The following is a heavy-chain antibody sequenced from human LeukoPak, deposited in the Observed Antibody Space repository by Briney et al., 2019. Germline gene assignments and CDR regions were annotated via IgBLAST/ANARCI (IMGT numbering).Heavy chain of an antibody. CDR2: IIPIFGTA. Sequence: SVKVSCKASGGTFSSYAISWVRQAPGQGLEWMGGIIPIFGTANYAQKFQGRVTITADKSTSTAYMELSSLRSEDTAVHYCASSSNFGAFDIWGRGTMVTVSS. D-gene: IGHD3-10*01. CDR1: GGTFSSYA. CDR3: ASSSNFGAFDI. V-gene: IGHV1-69*06. J-gene: IGHJ3*02.